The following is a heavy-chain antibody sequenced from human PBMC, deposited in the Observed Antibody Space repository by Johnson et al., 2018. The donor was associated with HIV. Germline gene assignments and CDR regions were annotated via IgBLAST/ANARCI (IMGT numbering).Heavy chain of an antibody. CDR2: IISERDGGTT. CDR1: GFNFNHAW. Sequence: VQLVESGGGLVKPGKSLRLSCEASGFNFNHAWMSWVHQAPGKGLEWVGRIISERDGGTTDYSAPVKDRFTISRDDSTNTLYLQMNSRKIEDTAVYYCATDLLSLILEDDAFDTWGQGTMVTVSS. J-gene: IGHJ3*02. V-gene: IGHV3-15*01. CDR3: ATDLLSLILEDDAFDT.